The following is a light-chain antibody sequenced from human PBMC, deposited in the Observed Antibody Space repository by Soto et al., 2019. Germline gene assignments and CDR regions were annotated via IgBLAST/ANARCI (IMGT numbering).Light chain of an antibody. J-gene: IGLJ3*02. V-gene: IGLV2-14*01. CDR2: EGS. CDR1: SSDVGGYNY. CDR3: SSYTSSSTWV. Sequence: QSALTQPDSVSGSPGQSITISCTGTSSDVGGYNYVSWYQQHPGKAPKLMIYEGSKRPSGVSNRFSGSKSGNTASLTISGLQAEDEAEYYCSSYTSSSTWVFGGGTKVTVL.